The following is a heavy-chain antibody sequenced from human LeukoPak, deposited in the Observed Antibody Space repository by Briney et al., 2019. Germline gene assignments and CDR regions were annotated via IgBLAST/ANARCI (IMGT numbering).Heavy chain of an antibody. CDR2: IYYSGGT. Sequence: PSETLSLTCIVSGGSISSYYWSWIRQPPGKGLEWIGYIYYSGGTNYNPSLKSRVTISVDTSKNQFSLKLSSVTAADTAVYYCAGQKSSGWYRRVDYWGQGTLVTVSS. CDR3: AGQKSSGWYRRVDY. D-gene: IGHD6-19*01. CDR1: GGSISSYY. V-gene: IGHV4-59*01. J-gene: IGHJ4*02.